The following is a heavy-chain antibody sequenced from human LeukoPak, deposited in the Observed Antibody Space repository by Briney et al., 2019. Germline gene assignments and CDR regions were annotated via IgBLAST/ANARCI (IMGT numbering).Heavy chain of an antibody. V-gene: IGHV6-1*01. CDR3: VRGDQAFDY. Sequence: SQTLSLTCAISGDSVSSNTAVWSWIRQSPSRGLEWLGRTYYRSKWSNNYAVSVKSRIIINPDTSENQFSLQLNSMTPEDTAVYYCVRGDQAFDYWGQGTLVTVSS. D-gene: IGHD2-2*01. CDR1: GDSVSSNTAV. J-gene: IGHJ4*02. CDR2: TYYRSKWSN.